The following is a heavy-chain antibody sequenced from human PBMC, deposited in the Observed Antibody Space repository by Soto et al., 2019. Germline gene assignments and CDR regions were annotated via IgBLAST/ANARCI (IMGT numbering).Heavy chain of an antibody. CDR3: ARISYWVKDY. J-gene: IGHJ4*02. V-gene: IGHV4-61*01. CDR1: GASLSSGSYY. CDR2: LYYTGTT. Sequence: SETLSLTCTVSGASLSSGSYYWSWIRQPPGKGLEWIGYLYYTGTTKYNPSLESRVTISADTSKNQFSLNLTSVTAADTAVYYCARISYWVKDYWGQGALVTVSS. D-gene: IGHD2-8*02.